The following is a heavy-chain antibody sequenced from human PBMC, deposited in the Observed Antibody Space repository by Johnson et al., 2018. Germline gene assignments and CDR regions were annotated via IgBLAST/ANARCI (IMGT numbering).Heavy chain of an antibody. Sequence: VQLVQSGGGLVKPGGSLRLSCAASGFTFSAFNMHWVRQAQGQGLEWVSSISASRTYIYYDASVKGRFTISRDNANNALYLQMNRLRAANPALYYCARDRPDYDILSGFDAFDIWGQGTMVTVSS. CDR3: ARDRPDYDILSGFDAFDI. D-gene: IGHD3-9*01. CDR1: GFTFSAFN. V-gene: IGHV3-21*01. CDR2: ISASRTYI. J-gene: IGHJ3*02.